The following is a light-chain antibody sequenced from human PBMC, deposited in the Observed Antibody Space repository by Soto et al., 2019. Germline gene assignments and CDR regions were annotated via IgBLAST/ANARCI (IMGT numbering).Light chain of an antibody. J-gene: IGKJ2*01. V-gene: IGKV1-6*01. CDR2: GAS. CDR1: QGIRND. CDR3: LQDYNYPYT. Sequence: AIQMTQSPSSLSASVGDRVTITCRASQGIRNDLGWYQQKPGKAPKFLIYGASSLQSGVPSRFSGSGSGTDFTLTINSLQPEDFAAYYCLQDYNYPYTFGQGTKLEIK.